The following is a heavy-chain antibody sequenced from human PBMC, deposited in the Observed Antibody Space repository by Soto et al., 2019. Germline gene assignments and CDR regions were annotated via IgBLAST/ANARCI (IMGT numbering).Heavy chain of an antibody. V-gene: IGHV4-30-4*01. D-gene: IGHD2-15*01. CDR3: ARGLPVVVAAPPCNWFDP. CDR2: IYYSGST. CDR1: GGSISSGDYY. Sequence: QVQLQESGPGLVKPSQTLSLTCTVSGGSISSGDYYWSWIRQPPRKGLEWIGYIYYSGSTYYNPSLMSRVTISVDTSKNQFSLKLSSVTAADTAVYYCARGLPVVVAAPPCNWFDPWGQGTLVTVSS. J-gene: IGHJ5*02.